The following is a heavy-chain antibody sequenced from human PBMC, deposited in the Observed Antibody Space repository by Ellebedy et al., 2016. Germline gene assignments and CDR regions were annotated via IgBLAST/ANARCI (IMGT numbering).Heavy chain of an antibody. J-gene: IGHJ3*01. CDR3: ARKGCSGNCHDAFDL. CDR1: GFTFTGYW. Sequence: GGSLRLSCAASGFTFTGYWMHWVRQAPGKGLVWVSRIYSDVSSTSYADSVKGRFTISRDDAKNTLYLQMNSLRDEDTAVYYCARKGCSGNCHDAFDLWGQGTIVTVSS. V-gene: IGHV3-74*01. D-gene: IGHD2-21*01. CDR2: IYSDVSST.